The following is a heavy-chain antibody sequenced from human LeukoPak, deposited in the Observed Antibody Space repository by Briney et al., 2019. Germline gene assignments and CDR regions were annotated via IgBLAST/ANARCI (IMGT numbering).Heavy chain of an antibody. CDR1: GYTFTSYD. Sequence: ASVKVSCKASGYTFTSYDINWVRQATGQGLEWMGWMNPNSGNTGYAQKFQGRVTMTRNTSISTAYMELSSLRSEDTAVYYCARAPVLYGSGSYYNSLDYWGQGTLVIVSS. D-gene: IGHD3-10*01. CDR2: MNPNSGNT. V-gene: IGHV1-8*01. CDR3: ARAPVLYGSGSYYNSLDY. J-gene: IGHJ4*02.